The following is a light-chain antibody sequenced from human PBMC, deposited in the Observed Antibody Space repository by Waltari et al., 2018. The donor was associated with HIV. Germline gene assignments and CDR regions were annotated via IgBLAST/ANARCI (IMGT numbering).Light chain of an antibody. Sequence: QSVLTQPPSASGTPGQRVPISCSGSSSNIGSNTVNWYQQLPGTAPKLLIYSNNQRPSGVPDRFSGSKSGTSASLAISGLQSEDEADYYCAAWDGSLNGHVVFGGGTKLTVL. CDR1: SSNIGSNT. CDR3: AAWDGSLNGHVV. J-gene: IGLJ2*01. V-gene: IGLV1-44*01. CDR2: SNN.